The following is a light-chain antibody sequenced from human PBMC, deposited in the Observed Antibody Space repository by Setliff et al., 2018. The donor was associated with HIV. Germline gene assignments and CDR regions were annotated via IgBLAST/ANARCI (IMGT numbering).Light chain of an antibody. CDR1: SSDDGSYNF. V-gene: IGLV2-14*03. CDR2: DVT. Sequence: QSALTQPASVSGSPGQSITLSCTGTSSDDGSYNFVSWYQQHPGRAPKLMIYDVTKRPSGVSDRFSGSKSGNTASLTISGLQTEDEADYYCCSYTSSLTYVFGTGTKVTVL. J-gene: IGLJ1*01. CDR3: CSYTSSLTYV.